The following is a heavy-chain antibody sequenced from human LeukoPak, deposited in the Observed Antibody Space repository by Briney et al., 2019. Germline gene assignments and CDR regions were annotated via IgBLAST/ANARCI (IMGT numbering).Heavy chain of an antibody. D-gene: IGHD1-7*01. CDR3: ARNPTETGTTGLYPTY. J-gene: IGHJ4*02. V-gene: IGHV3-7*01. CDR2: INQDGSER. Sequence: GGSLRLSCAASGFIFRNYLLAWVRQVPGKGLEWVANINQDGSERNYVDSLRGRFTISRDSDKNSLSLQMNSLRVEDTAVYYCARNPTETGTTGLYPTYWGQGTLVTVSS. CDR1: GFIFRNYL.